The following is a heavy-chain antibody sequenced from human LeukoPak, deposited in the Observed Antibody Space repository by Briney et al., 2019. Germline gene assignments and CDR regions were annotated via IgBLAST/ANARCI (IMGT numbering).Heavy chain of an antibody. CDR3: ARSKDNRGYDVRHLDY. J-gene: IGHJ4*02. D-gene: IGHD1-14*01. CDR2: INPNGGHT. CDR1: GFTFTGYY. V-gene: IGHV1-46*01. Sequence: ASVKVSCKTAGFTFTGYYMHWVRQAPGQGLEWMGMINPNGGHTDYAQNFQGRVTMTRDMSTSTVYMELSRLRSEDTAVFYCARSKDNRGYDVRHLDYWGQGTLVTVSS.